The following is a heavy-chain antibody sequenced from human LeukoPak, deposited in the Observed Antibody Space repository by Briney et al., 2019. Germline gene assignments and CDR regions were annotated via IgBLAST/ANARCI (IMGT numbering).Heavy chain of an antibody. Sequence: GESLKISCKGSGYSFTSYWIGWVRQMPGKGLEWMGIIYPGDSDTRYSPSFQGQVTISADKTISTAYLQWSSLKASDTAMYYCARRGLYCSGGSCRDYWGQGTLVTVSS. CDR2: IYPGDSDT. D-gene: IGHD2-15*01. CDR1: GYSFTSYW. V-gene: IGHV5-51*01. J-gene: IGHJ4*02. CDR3: ARRGLYCSGGSCRDY.